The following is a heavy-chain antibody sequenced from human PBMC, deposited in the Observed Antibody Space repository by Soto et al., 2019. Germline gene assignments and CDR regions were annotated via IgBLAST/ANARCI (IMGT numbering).Heavy chain of an antibody. J-gene: IGHJ4*02. Sequence: QLGGSLRLSCAASGFTFSSYGMHWVRQAPGKGLEWVAVISYDGSNKYYADSVKGRFTISRDNSKNTLYLQMNSLRAEDTAVYYCAKLEGYSESYYDILTGYYSDYWGQGTLVTVSS. V-gene: IGHV3-30*18. CDR1: GFTFSSYG. CDR3: AKLEGYSESYYDILTGYYSDY. CDR2: ISYDGSNK. D-gene: IGHD3-9*01.